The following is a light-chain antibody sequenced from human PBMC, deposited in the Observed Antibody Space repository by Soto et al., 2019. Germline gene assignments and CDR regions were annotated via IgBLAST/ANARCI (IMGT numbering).Light chain of an antibody. J-gene: IGKJ5*01. CDR3: QQLNSFPIT. V-gene: IGKV3-15*01. CDR1: QSVTSN. CDR2: GAS. Sequence: EIVRTQSPATLSVSPGERVTFSCRASQSVTSNLAWYQQKPGQAPRLLIYGASTRATGIPARFSGSGSGTEFTLTISSLQPEDFATYYCQQLNSFPITFGQGTRLEIK.